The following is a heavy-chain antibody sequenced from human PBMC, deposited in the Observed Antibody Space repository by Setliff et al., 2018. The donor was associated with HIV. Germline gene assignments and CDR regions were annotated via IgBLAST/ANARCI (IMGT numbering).Heavy chain of an antibody. CDR2: IYYSGTT. J-gene: IGHJ4*02. D-gene: IGHD5-12*01. Sequence: PSETLSLTCNVSGVSMSSHYWSWIRQAPGQPPNKGLEWIGNIYYSGTTNYNPSLESRVTISIDTSKSQFSLKLTSVTTADTAMYYCAGRGGYNDWYFDYWGQRALVTVSS. CDR3: AGRGGYNDWYFDY. CDR1: GVSMSSHY. V-gene: IGHV4-59*11.